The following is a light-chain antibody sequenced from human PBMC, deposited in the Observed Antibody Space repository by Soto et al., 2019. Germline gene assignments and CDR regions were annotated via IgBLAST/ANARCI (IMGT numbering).Light chain of an antibody. J-gene: IGLJ2*01. CDR2: EVT. CDR1: SSGVGGYNF. V-gene: IGLV2-8*01. CDR3: SSYAGNNNLV. Sequence: QSALTQPPSASGSPGQSVTISCTGTSSGVGGYNFVSWYQQHPGKAPKLMIYEVTKRPSGVPDRFSGSKSGNTASLTVSGLQAEDEADYHCSSYAGNNNLVFGGGTKLTVL.